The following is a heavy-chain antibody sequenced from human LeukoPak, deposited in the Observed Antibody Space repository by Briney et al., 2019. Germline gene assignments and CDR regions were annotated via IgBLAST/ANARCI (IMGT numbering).Heavy chain of an antibody. CDR2: ISSSGSTI. J-gene: IGHJ4*02. Sequence: GGSLRLSCAASGFTFSSHGMNWVRQAPGKGLEWVSYISSSGSTIYYADSVKGRFTISRGNAKNSLYLQMNSLRAEDTAVYYCARVTRRRDGYNYGDYWGQGTLVTVSS. CDR3: ARVTRRRDGYNYGDY. V-gene: IGHV3-48*04. CDR1: GFTFSSHG. D-gene: IGHD5-24*01.